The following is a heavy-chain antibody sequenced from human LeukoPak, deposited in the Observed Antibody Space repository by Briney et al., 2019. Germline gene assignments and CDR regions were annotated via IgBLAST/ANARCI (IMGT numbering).Heavy chain of an antibody. CDR2: IGTAGDT. D-gene: IGHD5-12*01. J-gene: IGHJ6*02. CDR1: GFTLSSYD. CDR3: ARGGSGYDWEVLYGMDV. Sequence: GGSLRLSCAASGFTLSSYDMHWVRQATGKGLEWVSAIGTAGDTYYPGSVKGRFTISRENAKNSLYLQMNSLRAGDTAVYYCARGGSGYDWEVLYGMDVWGQGTTVTVSS. V-gene: IGHV3-13*01.